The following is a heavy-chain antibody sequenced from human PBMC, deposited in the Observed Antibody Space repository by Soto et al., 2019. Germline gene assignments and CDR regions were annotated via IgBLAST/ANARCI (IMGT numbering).Heavy chain of an antibody. CDR2: ITWNSDEI. Sequence: EVQLVESGGGLVQPGGSLRLSCAASGFTFDDYAMHWVRQRPGRGLEWVSGITWNSDEIGYPDSVKGRFSISRDNAKKKLNLQMNILRPDDTALYYCAASRGFDSSGYSGYYYGMDVWGQGTTVTVSS. D-gene: IGHD3-22*01. CDR3: AASRGFDSSGYSGYYYGMDV. J-gene: IGHJ6*02. CDR1: GFTFDDYA. V-gene: IGHV3-9*01.